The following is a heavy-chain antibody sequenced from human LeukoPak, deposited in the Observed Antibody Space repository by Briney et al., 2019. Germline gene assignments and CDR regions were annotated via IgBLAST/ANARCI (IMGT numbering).Heavy chain of an antibody. V-gene: IGHV4-38-2*02. CDR3: ARGKGIAADY. Sequence: SETLSLTCTVSGYSISSGYYWGWIRQPPGKGLEWIGSIYHSGSTYYNPSLKSRVTISVDTSKNQFSLKLSSVTAADTAVYYCARGKGIAADYWGQGTLVTVSS. CDR1: GYSISSGYY. J-gene: IGHJ4*02. CDR2: IYHSGST. D-gene: IGHD6-25*01.